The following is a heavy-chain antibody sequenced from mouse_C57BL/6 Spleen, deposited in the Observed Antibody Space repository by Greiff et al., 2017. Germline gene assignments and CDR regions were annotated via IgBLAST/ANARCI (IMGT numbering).Heavy chain of an antibody. CDR1: GYSITSGYY. J-gene: IGHJ4*01. CDR2: ISYDGSN. CDR3: ARDGYDDEDY. D-gene: IGHD2-2*01. Sequence: EVQLQESGPGLVKPSQSLSLTCSVTGYSITSGYYWNWIRQFPGNKLEWMGYISYDGSNNYNPSLKNRISITRDTSKNQFFLKLNSVTTEDTATYYCARDGYDDEDYWGQGTSVTVSS. V-gene: IGHV3-6*01.